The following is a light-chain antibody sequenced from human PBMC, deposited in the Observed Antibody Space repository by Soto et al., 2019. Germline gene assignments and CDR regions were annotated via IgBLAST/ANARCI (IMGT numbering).Light chain of an antibody. Sequence: IVLKQSPATLSLSPGERATHSCKVSQSVTSSYLAWYQQKPGQAPRLLIYGASSRASGIPDRFRGSGSGTDFTLTISSLEPKDLAIYYCQQRISEPRTFGEGTKVDIK. V-gene: IGKV3D-20*02. CDR3: QQRISEPRT. CDR2: GAS. CDR1: QSVTSSY. J-gene: IGKJ1*01.